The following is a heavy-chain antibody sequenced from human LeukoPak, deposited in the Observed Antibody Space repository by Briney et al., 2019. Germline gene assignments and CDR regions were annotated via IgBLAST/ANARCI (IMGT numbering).Heavy chain of an antibody. D-gene: IGHD3-22*01. CDR3: AKAPYLSSGS. CDR1: GGSFSGYY. Sequence: SETLSLTCAVYGGSFSGYYWSWIRQPPGKGLEWIGEIDHSGATNYNPSLRSRVTISLDTSKNQFSLTLSSITAADTAVYYCAKAPYLSSGSWGRGIMVTVSS. V-gene: IGHV4-34*01. J-gene: IGHJ3*01. CDR2: IDHSGAT.